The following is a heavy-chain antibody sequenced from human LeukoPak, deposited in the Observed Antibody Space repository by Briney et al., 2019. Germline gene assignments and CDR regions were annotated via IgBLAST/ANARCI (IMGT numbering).Heavy chain of an antibody. J-gene: IGHJ5*02. CDR1: GGSISSGGYY. CDR2: IYYSGST. CDR3: ARVSLKGHWFDP. V-gene: IGHV4-31*03. Sequence: PSQTLSLTCTVSGGSISSGGYYWSWIRQHPGKGLEWIGYIYYSGSTYYNPSLKSRVTISVDTSKNRFSLKLSSVTAADTAVYYCARVSLKGHWFDPWGQGTLVTVSS.